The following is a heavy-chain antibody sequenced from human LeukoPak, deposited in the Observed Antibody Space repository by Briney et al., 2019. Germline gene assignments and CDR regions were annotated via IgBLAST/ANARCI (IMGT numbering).Heavy chain of an antibody. CDR1: GGSISSYY. V-gene: IGHV4-59*01. Sequence: PSETLSLTCTVSGGSISSYYWSWIRQPPGKGLEWIGYIYYSGSTNYNPSLKSRVTISVDTSKNQFSPKLSSATAADTAVYYCATSPGIAVAADIWGQGTMVTVSS. D-gene: IGHD6-19*01. J-gene: IGHJ3*02. CDR2: IYYSGST. CDR3: ATSPGIAVAADI.